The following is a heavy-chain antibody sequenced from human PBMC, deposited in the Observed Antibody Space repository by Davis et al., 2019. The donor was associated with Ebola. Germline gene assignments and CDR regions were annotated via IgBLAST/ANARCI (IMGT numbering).Heavy chain of an antibody. J-gene: IGHJ6*02. Sequence: GESLKISCKASGYKFSSYWIAWVRQMPGKGLEWMGIIYPGDSDTRYSPSFQGQVTISADKSISTAYLQWSSLKASDTAMYYCARHGGYDFWSGYRNYYGMDVWGQGTTVTVSS. D-gene: IGHD3-3*01. CDR1: GYKFSSYW. CDR3: ARHGGYDFWSGYRNYYGMDV. V-gene: IGHV5-51*01. CDR2: IYPGDSDT.